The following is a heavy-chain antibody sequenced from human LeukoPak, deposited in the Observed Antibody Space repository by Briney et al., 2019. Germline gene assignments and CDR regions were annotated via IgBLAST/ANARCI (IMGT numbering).Heavy chain of an antibody. Sequence: ASVKVSCKVSGYTLTELFMHWVRPAPGKGLEWMGGFDPEDGETIYAQKFQGRVTMTEDTSTDTAYMELSSLRSEDTAVYYCATLELDPFDYWGQGTLVTVSS. D-gene: IGHD6-6*01. V-gene: IGHV1-24*01. CDR1: GYTLTELF. CDR2: FDPEDGET. CDR3: ATLELDPFDY. J-gene: IGHJ4*02.